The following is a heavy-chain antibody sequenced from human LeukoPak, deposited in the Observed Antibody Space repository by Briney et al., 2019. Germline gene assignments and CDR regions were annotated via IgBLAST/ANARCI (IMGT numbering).Heavy chain of an antibody. V-gene: IGHV4-59*01. Sequence: PSETLSLTCTVSGGSISSYYWSWIRQPPGKGLEWIGYIYYSGSTNYNPSLKSRVTISVDTSKNQFSLKLSSVTAADTAVYYCARAGADYYDSSGYYYGDAFDIWGQGTMVTVSS. CDR2: IYYSGST. D-gene: IGHD3-22*01. CDR3: ARAGADYYDSSGYYYGDAFDI. CDR1: GGSISSYY. J-gene: IGHJ3*02.